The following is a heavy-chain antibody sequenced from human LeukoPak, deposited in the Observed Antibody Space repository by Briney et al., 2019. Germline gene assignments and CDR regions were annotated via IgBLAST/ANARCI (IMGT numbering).Heavy chain of an antibody. CDR1: GFIFRNYG. CDR3: AKESLGSGSQYGSYHDY. J-gene: IGHJ4*02. D-gene: IGHD1-26*01. Sequence: GRSLRLSCAASGFIFRNYGMHWVRQAPGKGLEWVAVISDDGSNKHYADSVKGRFTISRDNSRNTLYLQMNSLRPEDTAMYYCAKESLGSGSQYGSYHDYWGQGTLVTVSS. V-gene: IGHV3-30*18. CDR2: ISDDGSNK.